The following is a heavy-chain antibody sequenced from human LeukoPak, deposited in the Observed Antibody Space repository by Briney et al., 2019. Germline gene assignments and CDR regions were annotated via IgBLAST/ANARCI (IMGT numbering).Heavy chain of an antibody. CDR3: ARDYSSSGFLDY. Sequence: SETLSLTCTVSGGSISNSYYWGWIRQPPGKGLEWIGSIYYSGSTDYTPSLKSRVTIFVDTSKNQFSLKLSSVTAADTAVYYCARDYSSSGFLDYWGQGTLVTVSS. J-gene: IGHJ4*02. V-gene: IGHV4-39*02. CDR1: GGSISNSYY. D-gene: IGHD6-19*01. CDR2: IYYSGST.